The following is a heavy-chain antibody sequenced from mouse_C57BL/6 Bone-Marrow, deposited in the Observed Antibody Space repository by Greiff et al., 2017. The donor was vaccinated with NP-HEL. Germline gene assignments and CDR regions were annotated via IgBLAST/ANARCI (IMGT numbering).Heavy chain of an antibody. CDR1: GYAFSSSW. CDR2: IYPGDGDT. Sequence: QVQLQQSGPELVKPGASVKISCKASGYAFSSSWMNWVKQRPGKGLEWIGRIYPGDGDTNYNGKFKGKATLTADKSSSTAYMQLSSLTSEYSAVYFCARWGGYYLYFDYWGQGTTLTVSS. CDR3: ARWGGYYLYFDY. J-gene: IGHJ2*01. D-gene: IGHD2-3*01. V-gene: IGHV1-82*01.